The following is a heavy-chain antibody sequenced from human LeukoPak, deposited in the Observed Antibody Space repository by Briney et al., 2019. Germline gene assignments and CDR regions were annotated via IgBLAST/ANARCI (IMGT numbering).Heavy chain of an antibody. CDR2: INPNSGGT. Sequence: ASVKVSCKASGYTFTGYYMHWVRQAPGQGLEWMGRINPNSGGTNYAQKFQGRVTMTRDTSISTAYMELSRLRSDDTAVYYCAREGGFGYSYGYGGAFDYWGQGTLVTVSS. J-gene: IGHJ4*02. D-gene: IGHD5-18*01. CDR3: AREGGFGYSYGYGGAFDY. V-gene: IGHV1-2*06. CDR1: GYTFTGYY.